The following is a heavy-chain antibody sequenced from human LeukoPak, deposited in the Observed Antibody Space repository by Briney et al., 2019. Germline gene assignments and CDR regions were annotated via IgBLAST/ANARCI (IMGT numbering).Heavy chain of an antibody. J-gene: IGHJ4*02. CDR3: AREGFTMIVVEMSGIFDH. CDR2: IIPIFGTA. CDR1: GGTFSSYA. V-gene: IGHV1-69*05. D-gene: IGHD3-22*01. Sequence: SVKVSCKASGGTFSSYAISWVRQAPGQGLEWMGRIIPIFGTANYAQKFQGRVTITTDESTSTAYMELSSLRSEDTAVYYCAREGFTMIVVEMSGIFDHWGQGTLVTVSS.